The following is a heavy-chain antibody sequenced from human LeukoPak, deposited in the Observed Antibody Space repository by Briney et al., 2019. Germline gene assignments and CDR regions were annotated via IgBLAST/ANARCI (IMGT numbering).Heavy chain of an antibody. D-gene: IGHD3-16*01. CDR2: MYHSGST. Sequence: SETLSLTCTVSGGSISSSNYYWGWIRQPPGKGLEGIGSMYHSGSTYYNPSLKSRVTISVDTTKNQFFLKLSSETAADTAVYYCATITFGGVKGSYYFDYWGQGTLVTVSS. J-gene: IGHJ4*02. CDR1: GGSISSSNYY. CDR3: ATITFGGVKGSYYFDY. V-gene: IGHV4-39*01.